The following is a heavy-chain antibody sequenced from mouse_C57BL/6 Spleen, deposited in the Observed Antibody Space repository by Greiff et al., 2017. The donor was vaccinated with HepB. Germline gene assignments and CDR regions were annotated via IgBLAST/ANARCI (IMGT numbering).Heavy chain of an antibody. J-gene: IGHJ3*01. CDR1: GFTFSDYG. CDR2: ISSGSSTI. Sequence: EVKLEESGGGLVKPGGSLKLSCAASGFTFSDYGMHWVRQAPEKGLEWVAYISSGSSTIYYADTVKGRFTISRDNAKNTLFLQMTSLRSEDTAMYYCARPIYYGSSYGGFAYWGQGTLVTVSA. CDR3: ARPIYYGSSYGGFAY. V-gene: IGHV5-17*01. D-gene: IGHD1-1*01.